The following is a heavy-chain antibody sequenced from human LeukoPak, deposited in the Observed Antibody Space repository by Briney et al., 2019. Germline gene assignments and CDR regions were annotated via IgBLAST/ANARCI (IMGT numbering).Heavy chain of an antibody. CDR1: GFTFSDYA. D-gene: IGHD5-12*01. CDR3: ARASGYSGYDPFDY. Sequence: GGSLRLSCAASGFTFSDYALIWVRQAPGKGLEWVSVIYSGGDTYYADSVKGRFTISRDNSKNTLYLQMNTLRAEDTAVYYCARASGYSGYDPFDYWGQGTLVTVSS. CDR2: IYSGGDT. V-gene: IGHV3-53*01. J-gene: IGHJ4*02.